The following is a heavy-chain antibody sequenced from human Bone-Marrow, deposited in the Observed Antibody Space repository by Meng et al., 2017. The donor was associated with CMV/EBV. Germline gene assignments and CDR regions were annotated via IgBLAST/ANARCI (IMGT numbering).Heavy chain of an antibody. V-gene: IGHV1-18*01. CDR1: GYTFTSYG. CDR3: ARWGLRYDILTGYYKGYPTNGMDV. D-gene: IGHD3-9*01. CDR2: ISAYNGNT. J-gene: IGHJ6*02. Sequence: ASVKVSCKASGYTFTSYGISWVRQAPGQGLEWMGWISAYNGNTNYAQKLQGRVTMTTDTSTSTAYMELRSLRSDDTAVYYCARWGLRYDILTGYYKGYPTNGMDVWGQGTTVTVSS.